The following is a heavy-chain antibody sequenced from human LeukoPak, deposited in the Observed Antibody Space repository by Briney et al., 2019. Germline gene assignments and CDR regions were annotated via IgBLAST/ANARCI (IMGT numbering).Heavy chain of an antibody. D-gene: IGHD2-15*01. J-gene: IGHJ2*01. Sequence: PGGSLRLSCAASGFTFSNYVIHWVRQAPGKGLEWVAVISNDGNDKFYTDSVKGRFTISRDNAKNTLYLQMNSLRAEDTAVYYCARDDVVVVAATSWYFDLWGRGTLVTVSS. CDR1: GFTFSNYV. CDR2: ISNDGNDK. V-gene: IGHV3-30*03. CDR3: ARDDVVVVAATSWYFDL.